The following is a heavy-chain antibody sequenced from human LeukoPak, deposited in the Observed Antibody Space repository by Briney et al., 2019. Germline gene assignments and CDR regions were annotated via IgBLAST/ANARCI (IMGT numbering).Heavy chain of an antibody. D-gene: IGHD6-13*01. V-gene: IGHV4-38-2*02. J-gene: IGHJ3*02. CDR1: GYSISSGYY. CDR2: IYHSGST. Sequence: PSETLSLTCAVSGYSISSGYYWGWIRQPPGKGLEWIGSIYHSGSTYYNPSLKSRVTISVDTSKNQFSLKLSSVTAADTAVYYCAREEWQQLVAGVAFDIWGQGTMVTVSS. CDR3: AREEWQQLVAGVAFDI.